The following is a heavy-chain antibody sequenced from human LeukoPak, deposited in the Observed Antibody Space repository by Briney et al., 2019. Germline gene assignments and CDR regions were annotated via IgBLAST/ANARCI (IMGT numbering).Heavy chain of an antibody. J-gene: IGHJ3*02. CDR1: GFPFSSYG. D-gene: IGHD1-26*01. CDR2: ISGSGGST. Sequence: GGSLRLSCAASGFPFSSYGMHWVRQAPGQGLELVSAISGSGGSTYYADSVKGRFTISRDNSKNTLYLQMNSLRAEDTAVYYCAKGANSGSDGAFDIWGQGTMVTVSS. CDR3: AKGANSGSDGAFDI. V-gene: IGHV3-23*01.